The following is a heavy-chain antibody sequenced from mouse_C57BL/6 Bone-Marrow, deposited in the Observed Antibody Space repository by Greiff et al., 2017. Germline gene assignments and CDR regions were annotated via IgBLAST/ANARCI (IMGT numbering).Heavy chain of an antibody. D-gene: IGHD2-5*01. CDR2: IYPGDGDT. CDR3: ARKDYSNFFDY. CDR1: GYAFSSSW. V-gene: IGHV1-82*01. J-gene: IGHJ2*01. Sequence: QFQLQQSGPELVKPGASVKISCKASGYAFSSSWMNWVKQRPGKGLEWIGRIYPGDGDTNYNGKFKGKATLTADKSSSTAYMQLSRLTSEDSAVYFCARKDYSNFFDYWGQGTTLTVSS.